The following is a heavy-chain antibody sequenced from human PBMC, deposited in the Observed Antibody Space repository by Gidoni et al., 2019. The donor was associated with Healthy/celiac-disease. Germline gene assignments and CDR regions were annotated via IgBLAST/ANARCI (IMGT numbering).Heavy chain of an antibody. CDR1: GFTFSSYA. D-gene: IGHD3-3*01. CDR3: ARVRFLEWFRHYYGMDV. V-gene: IGHV3-30-3*01. Sequence: QVQLVESGGGVVQPGRSLRPSCAASGFTFSSYAMPWVRQAPGKGLEWVAVISYDGSNKYYADSVKCRFTISRDNSKNTLYLQMNSLRAEDTAVYYCARVRFLEWFRHYYGMDVWGQGTTVTVSS. CDR2: ISYDGSNK. J-gene: IGHJ6*02.